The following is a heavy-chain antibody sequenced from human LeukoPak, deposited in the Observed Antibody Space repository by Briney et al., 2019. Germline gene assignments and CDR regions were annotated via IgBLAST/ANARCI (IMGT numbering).Heavy chain of an antibody. D-gene: IGHD3-9*01. CDR2: INSNTGNP. CDR3: ARVPVADYDILTGYYLHYYYYGMDV. V-gene: IGHV7-4-1*02. Sequence: ASVKVSCKASGYTFTRYAMNWVRQAPGQGLEWMGWINSNTGNPTYAQGFTGRFVFSLDTSVSTAYLQISSLKAEDTAVYYCARVPVADYDILTGYYLHYYYYGMDVWGQGTTVTVSS. J-gene: IGHJ6*02. CDR1: GYTFTRYA.